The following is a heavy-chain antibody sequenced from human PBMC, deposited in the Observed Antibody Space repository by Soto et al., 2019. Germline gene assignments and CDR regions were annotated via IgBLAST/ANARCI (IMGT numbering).Heavy chain of an antibody. CDR2: ISDNGGRT. J-gene: IGHJ4*02. CDR3: AKRELDDK. CDR1: GFTFRSYG. Sequence: VQLLESGGRFVQPGGSLRLSCAASGFTFRSYGMSWVRQAPGKGLEWISGISDNGGRTDYADSMKGRFTISRDNSKNTLFLQMTTLTADDTAVYYCAKRELDDKWGQGTLVIVS. V-gene: IGHV3-23*01. D-gene: IGHD1-7*01.